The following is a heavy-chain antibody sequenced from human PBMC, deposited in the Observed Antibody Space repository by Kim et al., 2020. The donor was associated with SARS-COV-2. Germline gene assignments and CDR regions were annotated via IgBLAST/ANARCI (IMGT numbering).Heavy chain of an antibody. CDR3: AKDRDYVWGSYVGGMPDY. CDR2: ISGSGGST. V-gene: IGHV3-23*01. CDR1: GFTFSSYA. D-gene: IGHD3-16*01. Sequence: GGSLRLSCAASGFTFSSYAMSWVRQAPGKGLEWVSAISGSGGSTYYADSVKGRFTISRDNSKNTLYLQMNSLRAEDTAVYYCAKDRDYVWGSYVGGMPDYWGQGTLVTVSS. J-gene: IGHJ4*02.